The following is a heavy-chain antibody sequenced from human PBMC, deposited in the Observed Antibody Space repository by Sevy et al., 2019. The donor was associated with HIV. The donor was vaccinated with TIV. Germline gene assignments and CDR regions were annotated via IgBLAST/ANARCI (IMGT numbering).Heavy chain of an antibody. J-gene: IGHJ4*02. CDR3: VRDRIAAAGGYFDN. D-gene: IGHD6-13*01. CDR1: GGSLSSGSYY. V-gene: IGHV4-61*01. Sequence: SETLSLTCTVSGGSLSSGSYYWSWIRQPPGKGLEWIGYNSYIGSTNYNPSLKSRVTISVDTSKNQLSLRLTSVTAADTAVYYCVRDRIAAAGGYFDNWGQGTLVTVSS. CDR2: NSYIGST.